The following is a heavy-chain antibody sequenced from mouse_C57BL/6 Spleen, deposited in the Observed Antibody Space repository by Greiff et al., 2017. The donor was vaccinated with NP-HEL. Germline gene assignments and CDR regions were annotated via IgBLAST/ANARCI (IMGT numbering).Heavy chain of an antibody. V-gene: IGHV1-69*01. CDR1: GYTFTSYW. CDR3: ASRGWGYFDY. Sequence: QVQLQQPGAELVMPGASVKLSCKASGYTFTSYWMHWVKQRPGQGLEWIGELDPSDSYTNYNQKFKGKSTLTVDKSSSTAYMQLSSLTSEDSAVYYCASRGWGYFDYWGQGTTLTVSS. D-gene: IGHD2-3*01. J-gene: IGHJ2*01. CDR2: LDPSDSYT.